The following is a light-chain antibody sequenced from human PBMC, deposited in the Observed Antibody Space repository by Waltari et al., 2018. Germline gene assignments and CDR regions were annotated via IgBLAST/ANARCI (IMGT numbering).Light chain of an antibody. CDR2: DAS. CDR3: QQRSKWPLT. J-gene: IGKJ4*01. CDR1: QSVSSY. Sequence: EIVLTQSPATLSLSPGERATLSCRATQSVSSYLAWYQQRPGQAPMLLIYDASISSTGIPARFTGSGSETDFTLTISSLEPEDFAVYYCQQRSKWPLTVGGGTKVEIK. V-gene: IGKV3-11*01.